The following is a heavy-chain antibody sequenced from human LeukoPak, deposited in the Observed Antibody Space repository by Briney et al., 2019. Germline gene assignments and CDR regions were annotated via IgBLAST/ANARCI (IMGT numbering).Heavy chain of an antibody. CDR2: ISYDGSNK. CDR1: GFTFSSYA. CDR3: ARDSSSGWYLDY. V-gene: IGHV3-30-3*01. Sequence: GGSLRLSCAASGFTFSSYAMHWVRQAPGKGLEWVAVISYDGSNKYYADSVKGRFTISRDNSKNTLYLQMNSLRAEDTAVYYCARDSSSGWYLDYWGRGTLVTVSS. D-gene: IGHD6-19*01. J-gene: IGHJ4*02.